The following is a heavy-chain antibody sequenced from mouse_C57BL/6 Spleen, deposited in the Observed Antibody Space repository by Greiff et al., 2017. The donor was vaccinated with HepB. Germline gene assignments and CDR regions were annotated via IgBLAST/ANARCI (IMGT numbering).Heavy chain of an antibody. D-gene: IGHD2-3*01. CDR1: GYAFSSSW. CDR2: IYPGDGDT. J-gene: IGHJ4*01. V-gene: IGHV1-82*01. Sequence: VHLVESGPELVKPGASVKISCKASGYAFSSSWMNWVKQRPGKGLEWIGRIYPGDGDTNYNGKFKGKATLTADKSSSTAYMQLSSLTSEDSAVYFCARRGWEDAMDYWGQGTSVTVSS. CDR3: ARRGWEDAMDY.